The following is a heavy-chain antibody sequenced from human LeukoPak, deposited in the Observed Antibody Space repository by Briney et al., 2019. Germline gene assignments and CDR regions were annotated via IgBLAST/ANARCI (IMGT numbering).Heavy chain of an antibody. CDR2: INPNSGGT. D-gene: IGHD5-12*01. CDR3: ARSGYDPVSSYYYYGMDV. Sequence: ASVKVSCKASGYTFTAYYMHWVRQAPGQGLEWMGWINPNSGGTNYAQKFQGWVTMTRDTSISTAYMELSRLRSDDTAVYYCARSGYDPVSSYYYYGMDVWGQGTTVTVSS. J-gene: IGHJ6*02. V-gene: IGHV1-2*04. CDR1: GYTFTAYY.